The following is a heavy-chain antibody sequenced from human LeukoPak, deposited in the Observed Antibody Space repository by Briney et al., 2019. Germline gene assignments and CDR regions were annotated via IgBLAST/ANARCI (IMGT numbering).Heavy chain of an antibody. V-gene: IGHV3-30-3*01. D-gene: IGHD5-24*01. CDR3: ARAWMATIIDY. CDR1: GFTFSGYA. J-gene: IGHJ4*02. CDR2: ISYDGSNK. Sequence: GGSPRLSCAASGFTFSGYAMHWVRQAPGKGLEWVSVISYDGSNKYCADSVKGRFTISRDNSKNTLYLQMSSLRAEDTAVYYCARAWMATIIDYWGQGTLVTVSS.